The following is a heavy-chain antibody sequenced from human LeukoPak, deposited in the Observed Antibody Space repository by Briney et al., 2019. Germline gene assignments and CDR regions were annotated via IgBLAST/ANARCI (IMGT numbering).Heavy chain of an antibody. CDR3: ARDGGAALAAAYNY. Sequence: SETLSLTCAVYGGSFSGYYWSWVRQPPGKGLEWVGEINHSGSNNYNPSLKSRVTISVDTSKNQFSLKLSSVTAADTAVYYCARDGGAALAAAYNYWGQGTLVTVSS. D-gene: IGHD6-13*01. CDR2: INHSGSN. V-gene: IGHV4-34*01. J-gene: IGHJ4*02. CDR1: GGSFSGYY.